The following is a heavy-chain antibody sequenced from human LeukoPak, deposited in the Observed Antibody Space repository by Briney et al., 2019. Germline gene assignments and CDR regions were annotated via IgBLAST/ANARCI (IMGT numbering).Heavy chain of an antibody. J-gene: IGHJ4*02. D-gene: IGHD5-12*01. Sequence: SETLSLTCAVSGGSISSGGYSWSWIRQPPGKGLEWIGYIYHSGSTYYNPSLKSRVTISVDRSKNQFSLKLSSVTAADTAVYYCARVGFDSGYDFFVYWGQGTLVTVSS. CDR1: GGSISSGGYS. CDR3: ARVGFDSGYDFFVY. CDR2: IYHSGST. V-gene: IGHV4-30-2*01.